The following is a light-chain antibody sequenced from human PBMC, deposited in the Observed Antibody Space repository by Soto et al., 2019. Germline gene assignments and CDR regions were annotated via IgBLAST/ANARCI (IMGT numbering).Light chain of an antibody. CDR3: QQYNIYPLT. CDR2: GAS. CDR1: QDINSY. J-gene: IGKJ4*01. V-gene: IGKV1D-16*01. Sequence: DVQMTQSPSSLSASVGDRVTITCRASQDINSYLAWYQQKPGNAPKSLIYGASSLQTGVPSRFSGSGSGTDFTLAISNLQPEDSPTYHCQQYNIYPLTCGGGTRVEIK.